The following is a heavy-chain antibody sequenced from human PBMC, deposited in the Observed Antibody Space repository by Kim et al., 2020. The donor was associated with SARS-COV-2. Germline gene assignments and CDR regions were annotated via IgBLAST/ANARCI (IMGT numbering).Heavy chain of an antibody. CDR2: TYNRSKWYN. J-gene: IGHJ5*02. V-gene: IGHV6-1*01. CDR3: ARDRWDLVNWFDP. CDR1: GYSISNNRNA. D-gene: IGHD2-8*02. Sequence: SQTLSLTCVISGYSISNNRNAWNWIRQSPSRGLEWLGRTYNRSKWYNDYAVSVKSRISVNADPSKNQFSLQLSSVTPEDTAVYYCARDRWDLVNWFDPWGQGTLVTVSS.